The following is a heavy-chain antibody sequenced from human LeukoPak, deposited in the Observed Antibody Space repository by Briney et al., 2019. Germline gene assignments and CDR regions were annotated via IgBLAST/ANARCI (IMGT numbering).Heavy chain of an antibody. D-gene: IGHD3-22*01. V-gene: IGHV1-2*02. Sequence: GASVKVSCKASGYTFTAYYVHWVRQAPGQGLEWMGWINPNSGDTNDAQKFQGRVSMTRDTSISTAYMELSRLRSDDTAVYYCARVAILLDSSGYLDHWGQGTLVTVSS. CDR2: INPNSGDT. CDR1: GYTFTAYY. CDR3: ARVAILLDSSGYLDH. J-gene: IGHJ5*02.